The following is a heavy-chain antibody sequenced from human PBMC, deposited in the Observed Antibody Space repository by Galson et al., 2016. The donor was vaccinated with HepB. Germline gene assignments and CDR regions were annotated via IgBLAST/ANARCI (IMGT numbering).Heavy chain of an antibody. CDR2: INAGNGNT. V-gene: IGHV1-3*01. D-gene: IGHD5-12*01. CDR3: ARSYSGYDHFDY. CDR1: GYSFTRYT. Sequence: SVKVSCKASGYSFTRYTIHWVRQAPGQRLEWMGWINAGNGNTKYSQKFQGRVTISRDTSASTAYMELSSLRSEDTTVYYCARSYSGYDHFDYWGQGTQVTVSS. J-gene: IGHJ4*02.